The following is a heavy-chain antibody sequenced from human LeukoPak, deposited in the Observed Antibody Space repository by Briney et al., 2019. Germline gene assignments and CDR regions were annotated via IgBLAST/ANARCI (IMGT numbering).Heavy chain of an antibody. D-gene: IGHD5-24*01. Sequence: SETLSLTCSVSGVSISSYHWTWIRQPPGEGLEWIGHIYNSGSTNYNPSLRGRVTISLDTSKNQVSLKLSSVTAADTAMYYCARKDGDGWGQGTLVTVSS. V-gene: IGHV4-59*01. CDR2: IYNSGST. CDR3: ARKDGDG. J-gene: IGHJ4*02. CDR1: GVSISSYH.